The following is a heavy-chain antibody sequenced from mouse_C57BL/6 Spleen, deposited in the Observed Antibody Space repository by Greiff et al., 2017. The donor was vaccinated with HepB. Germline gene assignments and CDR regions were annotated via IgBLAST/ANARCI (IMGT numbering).Heavy chain of an antibody. J-gene: IGHJ4*01. V-gene: IGHV1-15*01. Sequence: QVQLKESGAELVRPGASVTLSCKASGYTFTDYEMHWVKQTPVHGLEWIGAIDPETGGTAYNQKFKGKAILTADKSSSTAYMELRSLTSEDSAVYYCTRSGYDSPYAMDYWGQGTSVTVSS. CDR2: IDPETGGT. CDR3: TRSGYDSPYAMDY. D-gene: IGHD2-4*01. CDR1: GYTFTDYE.